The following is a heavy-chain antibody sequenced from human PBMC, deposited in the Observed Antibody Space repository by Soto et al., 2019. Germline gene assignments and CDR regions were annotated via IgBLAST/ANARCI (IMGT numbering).Heavy chain of an antibody. J-gene: IGHJ6*03. CDR2: LVGSGANI. CDR1: GFNFPAYA. V-gene: IGHV3-23*01. Sequence: GGSLRLSCAASGFNFPAYAMNWVRQAPGKGLEWVSALVGSGANIYYADSVRGRSTISRDNSKNTLYLQMNSLRAEDTAVYYCAKDRSKYYYGSAYMDVWGKGTTVTVSS. CDR3: AKDRSKYYYGSAYMDV. D-gene: IGHD3-10*01.